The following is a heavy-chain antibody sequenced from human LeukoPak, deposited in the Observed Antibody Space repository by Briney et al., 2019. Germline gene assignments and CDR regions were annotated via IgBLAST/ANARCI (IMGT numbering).Heavy chain of an antibody. V-gene: IGHV1-46*01. D-gene: IGHD3-22*01. Sequence: ASVKVSCKASGYIFTSYFMHWVRQAPGQGLEWMGLINPSGGSTRYAQKFQGRVTMTRDMSTSTVYMELSSLRAEDTAVYYCARAGYYDIYDYYFYMDVWGKGTTVTISS. CDR1: GYIFTSYF. CDR2: INPSGGST. CDR3: ARAGYYDIYDYYFYMDV. J-gene: IGHJ6*03.